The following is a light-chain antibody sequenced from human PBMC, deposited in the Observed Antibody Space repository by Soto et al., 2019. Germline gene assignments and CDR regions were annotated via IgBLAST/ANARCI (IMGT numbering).Light chain of an antibody. V-gene: IGLV2-14*01. CDR2: DVS. Sequence: QSALTQPASVSGSPGQSITICCTGTSSDVGGYNYVSWYQQHPGKAPKLMIYDVSNRPSGVSNRFSGSKSGNTASLTISGLQAEDEADYYCSSYTSSSTLYVFGIGTKLTVL. CDR3: SSYTSSSTLYV. CDR1: SSDVGGYNY. J-gene: IGLJ1*01.